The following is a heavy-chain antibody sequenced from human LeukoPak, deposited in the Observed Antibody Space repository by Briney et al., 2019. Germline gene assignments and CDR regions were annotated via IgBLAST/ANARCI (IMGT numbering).Heavy chain of an antibody. CDR3: ARKNDFEI. J-gene: IGHJ3*02. CDR1: GGSISSDIYY. CDR2: IYYSGST. V-gene: IGHV4-39*07. D-gene: IGHD2/OR15-2a*01. Sequence: SETLSLTCTVSGGSISSDIYYWAWIRQPPGKGLEWIGSIYYSGSTYYNPSLKSRVTISVDMSRSQFSLRLTSVTAADTAVYYCARKNDFEIWGQGTLVTVSS.